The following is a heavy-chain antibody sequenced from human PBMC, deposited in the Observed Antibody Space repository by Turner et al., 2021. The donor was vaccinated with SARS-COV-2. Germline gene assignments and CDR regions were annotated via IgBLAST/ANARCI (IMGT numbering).Heavy chain of an antibody. CDR3: VRGLDSMGYNWFDP. V-gene: IGHV3-9*01. J-gene: IGHJ5*02. Sequence: VQLVESGGGVAQPGRSLRLSCAASGFTFTGYDMHWVRQAPGKGLEWVSGISWKSGRIGYADSVKGRFTISRDNAKNSLYLQMNSLKAEDTALYYCVRGLDSMGYNWFDPWGLGTLVTVSS. D-gene: IGHD2-2*03. CDR2: ISWKSGRI. CDR1: GFTFTGYD.